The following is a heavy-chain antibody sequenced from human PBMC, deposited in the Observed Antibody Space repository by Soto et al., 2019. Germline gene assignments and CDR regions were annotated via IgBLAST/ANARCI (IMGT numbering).Heavy chain of an antibody. CDR2: IFSNVEK. D-gene: IGHD6-19*01. V-gene: IGHV2-26*01. CDR3: AQILFGRSVAGGYFYMNV. J-gene: IGHJ6*03. Sequence: SGPTLVNPTETLTLTCTVSGFSLASGKVGVTWIRQPPGKALEWLAHIFSNVEKSYRTSLKDRLTISEDTSKSQVVLTMTNVDPVDTATYYCAQILFGRSVAGGYFYMNVWGKGTTVTVSS. CDR1: GFSLASGKVG.